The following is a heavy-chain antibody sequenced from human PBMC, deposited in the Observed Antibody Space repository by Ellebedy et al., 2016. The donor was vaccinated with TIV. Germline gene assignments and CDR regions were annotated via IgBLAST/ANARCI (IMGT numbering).Heavy chain of an antibody. CDR1: GDSINTKY. CDR2: IDYSGGT. CDR3: VTGVGWQPDY. D-gene: IGHD4-23*01. Sequence: GSLRLXXSLSGDSINTKYWNWVRQPPGKGLEWIGYIDYSGGTNYNPTFKSRVTISADTSKNQFSLRLNSVTAADTAVYFCVTGVGWQPDYWGQGTLVTVSS. J-gene: IGHJ4*02. V-gene: IGHV4-59*01.